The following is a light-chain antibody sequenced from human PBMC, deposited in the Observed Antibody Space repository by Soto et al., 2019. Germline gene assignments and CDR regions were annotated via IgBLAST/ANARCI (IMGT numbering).Light chain of an antibody. CDR1: QRVGNN. J-gene: IGKJ4*01. Sequence: EMVLTQSPDTLSVSPGERATLSCRASQRVGNNFAWYQQKPGQAPRLLIYSASSRATGIPDRVSGSGSGTDFTLTISRLEPEDFAVYYCQQYGSSPLTFGGGTKVDIK. CDR2: SAS. CDR3: QQYGSSPLT. V-gene: IGKV3-20*01.